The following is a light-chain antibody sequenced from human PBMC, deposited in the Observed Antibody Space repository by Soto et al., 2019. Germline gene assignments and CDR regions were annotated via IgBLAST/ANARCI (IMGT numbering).Light chain of an antibody. Sequence: EVVLTQTPATLSLPPGERATLSCRASQSVSSYLAWYQQKPGQAPRLLIDDASNRATGIPDRFSGSGSGTDFTLTISRLEPEDFAVYYCQQYGSSGTFGQGTKVDI. CDR2: DAS. CDR1: QSVSSY. CDR3: QQYGSSGT. V-gene: IGKV3-20*01. J-gene: IGKJ1*01.